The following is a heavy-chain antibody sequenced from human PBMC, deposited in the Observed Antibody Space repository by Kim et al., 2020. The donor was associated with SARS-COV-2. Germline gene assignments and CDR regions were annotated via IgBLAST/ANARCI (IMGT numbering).Heavy chain of an antibody. V-gene: IGHV3-23*01. D-gene: IGHD6-19*01. Sequence: GGSLRLSCAASGFTFSSYAMSWVRQAPGKGLEWVSAISGSGGSTYYADSVKGRFTISRDNSKNTLYLQMNSLRAEDTAVYYCAKDRGIAVAVWFDPWGQRALVTVSP. J-gene: IGHJ5*02. CDR1: GFTFSSYA. CDR2: ISGSGGST. CDR3: AKDRGIAVAVWFDP.